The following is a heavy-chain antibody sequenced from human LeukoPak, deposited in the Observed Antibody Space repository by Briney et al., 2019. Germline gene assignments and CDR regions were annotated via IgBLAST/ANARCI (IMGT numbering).Heavy chain of an antibody. Sequence: GRSLRLSCAASGFTFSSYAMHWVRQAPGKGLEWMAVISYDGSNKYYADSVKGRFTISRHNSKNTLYLQMNSQRAEDTAVYYCARDARWLQLTYYFDFWGQGTLVTVSS. V-gene: IGHV3-30*04. D-gene: IGHD5-24*01. J-gene: IGHJ4*02. CDR2: ISYDGSNK. CDR1: GFTFSSYA. CDR3: ARDARWLQLTYYFDF.